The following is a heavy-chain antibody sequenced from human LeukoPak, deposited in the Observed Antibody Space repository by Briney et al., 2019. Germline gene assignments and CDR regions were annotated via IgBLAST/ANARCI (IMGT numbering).Heavy chain of an antibody. CDR3: AKEWGVVGDGDNYFDP. Sequence: GGSLRLSCAASGFTFSRHWMHWVRQAPGKGLVWVSRINSDGSTTNYADSVKGRFTISRDNAKNTLYLQMNSLTAEDTAVYYCAKEWGVVGDGDNYFDPWGQGTLVTVSS. J-gene: IGHJ5*02. D-gene: IGHD5-24*01. CDR1: GFTFSRHW. CDR2: INSDGSTT. V-gene: IGHV3-74*01.